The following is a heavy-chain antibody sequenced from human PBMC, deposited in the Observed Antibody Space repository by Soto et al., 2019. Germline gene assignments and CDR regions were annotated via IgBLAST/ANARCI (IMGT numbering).Heavy chain of an antibody. Sequence: PGGSLRLSCAASGFTFISYSMNWVRQAPGKGLEWVSSISSSSSYIYYADSVKGRFTISRDNAKNSLYLQMNSLRAEDTAVYYCARGLRLRRSDVWGKGTRVTVSS. V-gene: IGHV3-21*01. J-gene: IGHJ6*04. CDR2: ISSSSSYI. CDR3: ARGLRLRRSDV. D-gene: IGHD5-12*01. CDR1: GFTFISYS.